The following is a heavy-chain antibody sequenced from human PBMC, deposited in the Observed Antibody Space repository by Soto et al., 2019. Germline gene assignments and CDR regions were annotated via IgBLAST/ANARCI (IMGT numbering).Heavy chain of an antibody. Sequence: ASVKVSCKASGYTFTSYDINWVRQATRQGLEWMGWMNPNSGNTGYAQKFQGRVTMTRNTSISTAYMELSSLRSEDTAVYYCARGFLDSSSSNYYYYYMDVWGKGTTVTV. CDR1: GYTFTSYD. CDR3: ARGFLDSSSSNYYYYYMDV. CDR2: MNPNSGNT. J-gene: IGHJ6*03. D-gene: IGHD6-6*01. V-gene: IGHV1-8*01.